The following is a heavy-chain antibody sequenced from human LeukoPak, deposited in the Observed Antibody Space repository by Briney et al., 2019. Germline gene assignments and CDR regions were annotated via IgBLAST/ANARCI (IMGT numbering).Heavy chain of an antibody. CDR2: IRGSGDRT. CDR1: GFTFSSYA. Sequence: GGSLRLPCAASGFTFSSYAMSWVRQAPGKGLEWVSAIRGSGDRTHYADSVKGRFTISRDNAKNSLYLQMDSLRVEDTAVYYCARDPYSGSYGPYYYYYMDVWGEGTTVTISS. J-gene: IGHJ6*03. CDR3: ARDPYSGSYGPYYYYYMDV. D-gene: IGHD1-26*01. V-gene: IGHV3-23*01.